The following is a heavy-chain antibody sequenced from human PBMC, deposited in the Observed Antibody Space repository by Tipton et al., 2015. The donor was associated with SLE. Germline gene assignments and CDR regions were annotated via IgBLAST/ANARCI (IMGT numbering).Heavy chain of an antibody. CDR1: GGSFSGYY. CDR3: ASARGNLYYDFWSGLKD. J-gene: IGHJ4*02. V-gene: IGHV4-34*01. CDR2: INHGGST. D-gene: IGHD3-3*01. Sequence: TLSLTCAVYGGSFSGYYWSWIRQPPGKGLEWIGEINHGGSTNYNPSLKSRVTISVDTSKNQFSLKLSSVTAADTAVYYCASARGNLYYDFWSGLKDWGQGTLVTVSS.